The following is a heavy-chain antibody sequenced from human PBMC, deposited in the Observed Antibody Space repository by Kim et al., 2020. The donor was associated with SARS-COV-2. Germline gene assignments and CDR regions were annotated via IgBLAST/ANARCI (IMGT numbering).Heavy chain of an antibody. V-gene: IGHV1-69*06. CDR1: GGTFSSYA. D-gene: IGHD6-13*01. CDR2: IIPIFGTA. J-gene: IGHJ3*02. Sequence: SVKVSCKASGGTFSSYAISWVRQAPGQGLEWMGGIIPIFGTANYAQKFQGRVTITADKSTSTAYMELSSLRSEDTAVYYCARGLEQQLPRNAFDIWGQGTMVTVSS. CDR3: ARGLEQQLPRNAFDI.